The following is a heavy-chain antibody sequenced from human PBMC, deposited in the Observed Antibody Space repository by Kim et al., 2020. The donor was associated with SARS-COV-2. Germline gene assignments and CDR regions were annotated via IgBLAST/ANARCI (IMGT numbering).Heavy chain of an antibody. CDR2: ISAYNGNT. CDR3: ARESEGYSYGYWAGAYYYYSGMDV. V-gene: IGHV1-18*01. Sequence: ASVKVSCKASGYTFTSYGISWVRQAPGQGLEWMGWISAYNGNTNYAQKLQGRVTMTTDTSTSTAYMELRSLRSDDTAVYYCARESEGYSYGYWAGAYYYYSGMDVWGQGTTVTVSS. CDR1: GYTFTSYG. J-gene: IGHJ6*02. D-gene: IGHD5-18*01.